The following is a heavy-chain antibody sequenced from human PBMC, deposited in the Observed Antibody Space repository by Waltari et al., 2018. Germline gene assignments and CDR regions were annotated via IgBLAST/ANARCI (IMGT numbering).Heavy chain of an antibody. CDR2: INNGNHNT. Sequence: QVHLEQSGAEVKKPGASVKITCKASGPTCPYCTLHWLRQAPGQTLEWMGWINNGNHNTKHSGEVQGRVAMTRETSAGTAYMDVRFVDYEDTAVYCCASDWRGSGWSWISWGQGTLVTVSS. J-gene: IGHJ5*02. CDR1: GPTCPYCT. V-gene: IGHV1-3*04. D-gene: IGHD6-19*01. CDR3: ASDWRGSGWSWIS.